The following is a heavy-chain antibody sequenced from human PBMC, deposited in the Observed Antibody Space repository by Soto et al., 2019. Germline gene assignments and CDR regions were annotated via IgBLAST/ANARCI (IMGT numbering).Heavy chain of an antibody. V-gene: IGHV3-49*04. CDR2: IRSKAYGGTT. Sequence: PGGSLRLSCTASGFTFGDYAMSWVRQAPGKGLEWVGFIRSKAYGGTTEYAASVKGRFTISRDDSKSIAYLQMNSLKTEDTAVYYCTRDAPVWSGPYYYYGMDVWGQGTTVTVSS. J-gene: IGHJ6*02. CDR1: GFTFGDYA. D-gene: IGHD3-3*01. CDR3: TRDAPVWSGPYYYYGMDV.